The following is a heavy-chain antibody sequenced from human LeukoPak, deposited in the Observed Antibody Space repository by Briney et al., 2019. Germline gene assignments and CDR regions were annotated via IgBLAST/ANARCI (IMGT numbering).Heavy chain of an antibody. J-gene: IGHJ4*02. Sequence: TGGSLRLSCAASGFTFSSYGMSWVRQAPGKGLEWVSAISGRDSNTYYADSVKGRFTISRDNSKNTLFLQMNSLRAEDTAVYYCARATGTTFSYFDSWGQGTLVTVSS. CDR1: GFTFSSYG. V-gene: IGHV3-23*01. CDR2: ISGRDSNT. CDR3: ARATGTTFSYFDS. D-gene: IGHD1-7*01.